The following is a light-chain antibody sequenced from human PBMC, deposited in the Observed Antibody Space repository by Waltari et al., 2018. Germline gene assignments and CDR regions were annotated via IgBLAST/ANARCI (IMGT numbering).Light chain of an antibody. CDR1: SSDVGGYNY. V-gene: IGLV2-14*01. Sequence: QSALTQPASVSGSPGQSITISCTGSSSDVGGYNYVSWYQQHPGKAPKLMTYQFSERPSGVSNRFSGSKSGNTASLTISGLQAEDEADYYCISYTTSNTWVFGGGTKLTVL. CDR3: ISYTTSNTWV. J-gene: IGLJ3*02. CDR2: QFS.